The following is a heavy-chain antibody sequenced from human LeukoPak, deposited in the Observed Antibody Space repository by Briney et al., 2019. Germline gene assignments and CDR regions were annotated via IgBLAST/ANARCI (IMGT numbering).Heavy chain of an antibody. Sequence: SETLSLTCTVSGDSISSFYWYWIRQPPGKGLEWIGCIYNSGSTDYNPSLKSRVTISVDTSKNQFSLKLSSVTAADTAVYYCARHKPYGSGSYAPYYFDYWGQGTLVTVSS. D-gene: IGHD3-10*01. CDR2: IYNSGST. CDR3: ARHKPYGSGSYAPYYFDY. V-gene: IGHV4-59*08. J-gene: IGHJ4*02. CDR1: GDSISSFY.